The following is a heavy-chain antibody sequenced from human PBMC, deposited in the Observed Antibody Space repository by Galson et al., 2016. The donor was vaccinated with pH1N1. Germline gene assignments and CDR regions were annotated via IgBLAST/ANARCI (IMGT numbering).Heavy chain of an antibody. Sequence: SVKVSCKASGYTFSNYGLNWVRQAPGQGLEWMGWISAYDGATSYAQKFQGRVTMTRDTSINRVYMELSRLRSDDTAIYYCARVLRSVVFDFWGQGTLVTVSS. J-gene: IGHJ4*02. CDR3: ARVLRSVVFDF. D-gene: IGHD2-15*01. CDR2: ISAYDGAT. V-gene: IGHV1-18*01. CDR1: GYTFSNYG.